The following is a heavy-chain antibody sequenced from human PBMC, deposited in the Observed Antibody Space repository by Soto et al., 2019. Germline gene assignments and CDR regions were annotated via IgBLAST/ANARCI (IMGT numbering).Heavy chain of an antibody. CDR1: GGSISSGGYY. CDR3: AWYYDYVWGSYRYSPRYYVAY. D-gene: IGHD3-16*02. V-gene: IGHV4-31*03. J-gene: IGHJ4*02. Sequence: QVQLQESGPGLVKPSQTLSLTCTVSGGSISSGGYYWSWIRQHPGKGLEWIGYIDYSGSTYYNPSHNRRVTLSVDTSKNQFSLTLISVTAAGTAVYYCAWYYDYVWGSYRYSPRYYVAYWGKGTLVTVSS. CDR2: IDYSGST.